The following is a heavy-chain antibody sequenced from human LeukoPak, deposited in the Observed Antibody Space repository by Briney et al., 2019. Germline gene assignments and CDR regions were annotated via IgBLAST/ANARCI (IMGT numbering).Heavy chain of an antibody. V-gene: IGHV4-38-2*01. J-gene: IGHJ4*02. CDR1: GYSISSGYY. Sequence: SETLSLTCAVSGYSISSGYYWGWMRQPPGKGLEWMGSIYHSGSTYYNPSLKSRVTISVDTSKNQFSLKLSSVTAADTAVYYCARTQWFGELLFDYWGQGTLVTVSS. D-gene: IGHD3-10*01. CDR2: IYHSGST. CDR3: ARTQWFGELLFDY.